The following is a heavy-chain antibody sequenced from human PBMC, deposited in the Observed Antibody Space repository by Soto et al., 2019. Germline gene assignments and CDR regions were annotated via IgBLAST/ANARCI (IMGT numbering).Heavy chain of an antibody. CDR3: ARGGISWYGAWFDP. V-gene: IGHV4-59*01. CDR2: IYDDVST. D-gene: IGHD6-13*01. CDR1: GGSIRSYY. Sequence: SETLSLTCTVSGGSIRSYYWSWIRQPPGKGLEWIGYIYDDVSTNYNPSLKSRVTISLDTSENQFFLKVNSVTTADTAVYYCARGGISWYGAWFDPWGQGALVTVSS. J-gene: IGHJ5*02.